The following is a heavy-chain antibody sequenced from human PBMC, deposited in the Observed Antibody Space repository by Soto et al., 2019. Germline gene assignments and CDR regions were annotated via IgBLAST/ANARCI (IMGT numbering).Heavy chain of an antibody. CDR2: LWGSGHST. CDR1: RFTFSTYA. D-gene: IGHD4-17*01. J-gene: IGHJ3*02. V-gene: IGHV3-23*01. Sequence: PGGSLRLSCATSRFTFSTYAMTWVRQAPGKGLQWVSSLWGSGHSTNYVDSVKGRFTISRDNSKNTLYLQMNSLRAEDTAVYYYARDPNGDFIGAFDIWGQGIMVTVSS. CDR3: ARDPNGDFIGAFDI.